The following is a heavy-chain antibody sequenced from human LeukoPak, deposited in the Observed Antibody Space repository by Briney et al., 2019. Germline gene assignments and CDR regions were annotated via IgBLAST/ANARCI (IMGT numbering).Heavy chain of an antibody. Sequence: PSETLSLTCTVSGGTISNYYWSWIRQPPGKGLEWIGEINHSGSTNYNPSLKSRVTISVDTSKNQFSLRLSSVTAADTAVYYCARVLEGSSGQHWYFDLWGRGTLVTVSS. J-gene: IGHJ2*01. V-gene: IGHV4-34*01. CDR2: INHSGST. CDR1: GGTISNYY. CDR3: ARVLEGSSGQHWYFDL. D-gene: IGHD6-19*01.